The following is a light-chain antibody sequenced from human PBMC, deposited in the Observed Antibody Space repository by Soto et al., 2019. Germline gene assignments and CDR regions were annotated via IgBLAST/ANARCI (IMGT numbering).Light chain of an antibody. CDR3: KSYAGSNTYV. V-gene: IGLV2-8*01. J-gene: IGLJ1*01. Sequence: QSALTQPPSASGSLGQSVTISCTGTKNDIGVYDFVSWYQHHPGKAPRLIIYEVVQRPSWVPDRFSGSKSGNTASLTVSGLQAADEADYFCKSYAGSNTYVFGSGTKVTVL. CDR1: KNDIGVYDF. CDR2: EVV.